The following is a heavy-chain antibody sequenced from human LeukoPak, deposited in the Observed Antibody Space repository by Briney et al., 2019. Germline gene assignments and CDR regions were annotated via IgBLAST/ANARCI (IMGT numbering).Heavy chain of an antibody. CDR3: ARLPLRSIAVGYYGMDV. V-gene: IGHV1-69*13. D-gene: IGHD6-6*01. CDR2: IISIFGTA. CDR1: GGTFSSYA. J-gene: IGHJ6*02. Sequence: ASVKVSCKASGGTFSSYAISWVRQAPGQGLEWMGGIISIFGTANYAQKFQGRVTITADESTSTAYMELSSLRSEDTAVYYCARLPLRSIAVGYYGMDVWGQGTTVTVSS.